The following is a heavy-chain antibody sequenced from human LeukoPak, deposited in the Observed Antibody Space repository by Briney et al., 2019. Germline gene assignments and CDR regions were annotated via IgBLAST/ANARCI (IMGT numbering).Heavy chain of an antibody. CDR2: IYYSGST. D-gene: IGHD4-11*01. V-gene: IGHV4-39*01. CDR3: ARSTTIKGWFDT. CDR1: GGSIGSSTYY. Sequence: SETLSLTCTVSGGSIGSSTYYWGWIRQPPGKGLEWIGSIYYSGSTYYNPSLKSRVTISVDTSKNQFSLNLTSVTAADTAVYYCARSTTIKGWFDTWGQGTLVTVSS. J-gene: IGHJ5*02.